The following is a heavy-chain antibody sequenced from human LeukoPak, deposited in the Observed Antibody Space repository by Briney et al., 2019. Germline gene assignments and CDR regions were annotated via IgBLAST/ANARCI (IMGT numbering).Heavy chain of an antibody. CDR1: GFTFSSYA. CDR3: ARDPADGCSGYERLDY. D-gene: IGHD5-12*01. CDR2: ISYDGSNK. V-gene: IGHV3-30*04. Sequence: PGGSLRLSCAASGFTFSSYAMHWVRQAPGKGLEWVAVISYDGSNKYYADSVKGRFTISRDNSKNTLYLQMNSLRAEDTAVYYCARDPADGCSGYERLDYWGQGTLVTVSS. J-gene: IGHJ4*02.